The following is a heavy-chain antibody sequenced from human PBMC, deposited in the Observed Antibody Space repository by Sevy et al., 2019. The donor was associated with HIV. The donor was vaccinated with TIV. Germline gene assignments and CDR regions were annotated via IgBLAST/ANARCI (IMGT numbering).Heavy chain of an antibody. CDR3: AKDYCIGNDCFLGWFDP. D-gene: IGHD2-15*01. CDR1: GFTLSSVG. CDR2: IGHDGNKY. J-gene: IGHJ5*02. Sequence: GGSLRLSCAASGFTLSSVGIHWVRLTPGTGLEWLAFIGHDGNKYFYGDSVKGRITTSRDNSKNTVSLQMNSLRVEDTAIYYCAKDYCIGNDCFLGWFDPRGQGTAVTVSS. V-gene: IGHV3-30*02.